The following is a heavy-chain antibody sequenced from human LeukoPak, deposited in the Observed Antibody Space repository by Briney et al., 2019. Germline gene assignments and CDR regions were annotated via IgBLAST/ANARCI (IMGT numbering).Heavy chain of an antibody. CDR3: ARDWWLRDRDAFDI. V-gene: IGHV4-39*07. CDR1: GGSISSSSYY. J-gene: IGHJ3*02. Sequence: SETLSLTCTVSGGSISSSSYYWGWIRQPPGKGLEWIGSIYHSGSTYYNPSLKSRVTISVDTSKNQFSLKLSSVTAADTAVYYCARDWWLRDRDAFDIWGQGTMVTVSS. CDR2: IYHSGST. D-gene: IGHD5-12*01.